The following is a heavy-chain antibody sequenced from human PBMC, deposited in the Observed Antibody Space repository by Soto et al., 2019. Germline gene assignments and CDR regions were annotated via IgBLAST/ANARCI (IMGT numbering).Heavy chain of an antibody. Sequence: PSETLSLTCAVYGGSFSGYYWSWIRQPPGKGLEWIGEINHSGSTNYNPSLKSRVTISVDTSKNQFSLKLSSVTAADTAVYYCARGGRYFSSTSCYVGRINYYYYYYMDVWGKGTTVTVSS. V-gene: IGHV4-34*01. J-gene: IGHJ6*03. CDR2: INHSGST. CDR1: GGSFSGYY. CDR3: ARGGRYFSSTSCYVGRINYYYYYYMDV. D-gene: IGHD2-2*01.